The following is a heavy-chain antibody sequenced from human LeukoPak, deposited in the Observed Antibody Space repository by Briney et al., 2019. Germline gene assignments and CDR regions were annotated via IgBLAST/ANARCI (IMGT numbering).Heavy chain of an antibody. Sequence: ASVKVSCKASGYTFTSYYMHWVRQAPGQGLEWMGIINPSGGSTSYAQKFQGRVTMTRDTSTSTVYMELSSLRSEDTAVYYCARTYYYGSGSRSGSRFDPWGQGTLVTVSS. D-gene: IGHD3-10*01. J-gene: IGHJ5*02. V-gene: IGHV1-46*01. CDR1: GYTFTSYY. CDR3: ARTYYYGSGSRSGSRFDP. CDR2: INPSGGST.